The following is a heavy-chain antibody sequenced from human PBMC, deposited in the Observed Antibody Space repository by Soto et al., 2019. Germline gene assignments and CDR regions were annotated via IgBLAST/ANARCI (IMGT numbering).Heavy chain of an antibody. J-gene: IGHJ6*03. CDR2: INSDGSST. V-gene: IGHV3-74*01. D-gene: IGHD6-13*01. CDR1: GFTFSSYW. Sequence: GGSLRLSCAASGFTFSSYWMHWVRQAPGKGLVWVSRINSDGSSTSYADSVKGRFTISRDNAKNTLYLQMNSLRAEDTAVYYCARGVAARTLYYYYYMDVWGKGTTVTVSS. CDR3: ARGVAARTLYYYYYMDV.